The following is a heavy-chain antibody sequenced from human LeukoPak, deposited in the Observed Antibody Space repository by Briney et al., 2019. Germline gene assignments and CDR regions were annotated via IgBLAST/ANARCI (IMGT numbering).Heavy chain of an antibody. D-gene: IGHD3-10*01. Sequence: SQTLSLTCAISGDSVSSNSAAWNWIRQSPSRGLQWLGRTYYRSKWYNDYAVSVKSRITINPDTSKNQFSLKLMSVTAADTAVYYCARDSGTTGEVKFDPWGQGTLVTVSS. J-gene: IGHJ5*02. V-gene: IGHV6-1*01. CDR3: ARDSGTTGEVKFDP. CDR1: GDSVSSNSAA. CDR2: TYYRSKWYN.